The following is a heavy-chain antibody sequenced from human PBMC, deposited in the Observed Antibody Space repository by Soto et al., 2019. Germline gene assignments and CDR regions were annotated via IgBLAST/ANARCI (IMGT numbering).Heavy chain of an antibody. D-gene: IGHD2-8*02. J-gene: IGHJ4*02. CDR3: SADGGWFYY. V-gene: IGHV1-69*01. CDR1: GGTFSSYA. Sequence: QVQLVQSGAEVKKPGSSVKVSCKASGGTFSSYAISWVRQAPGQGLEWMGGIIPIFGTANYAQKFQGRVTDTTDETPGTAYMDLSSLRSEDTGGYCCSADGGWFYYWGQGTLVTVSS. CDR2: IIPIFGTA.